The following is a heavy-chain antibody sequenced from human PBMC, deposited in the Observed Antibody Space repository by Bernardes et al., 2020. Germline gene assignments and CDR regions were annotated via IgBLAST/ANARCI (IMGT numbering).Heavy chain of an antibody. CDR2: THHSETP. CDR3: AKTSDASGSLSYALDV. CDR1: GDSIRDYY. D-gene: IGHD3-10*01. V-gene: IGHV4-59*01. J-gene: IGHJ6*02. Sequence: SETLSLTCTVSGDSIRDYYWNWIRRSPGKGLEWIGYTHHSETPNYNPSLKTRVTMSVDTSKNQLFLKLRSVIAGDSAVYYCAKTSDASGSLSYALDVWGQGISVTVSS.